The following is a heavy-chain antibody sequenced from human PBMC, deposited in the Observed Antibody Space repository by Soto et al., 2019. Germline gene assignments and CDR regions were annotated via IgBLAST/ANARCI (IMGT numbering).Heavy chain of an antibody. Sequence: SGVSRRLSCAASGITFSGSAMHRGRQVSGKGLEWVGRIRSKANSYATAYAASVKGRFTISRDDSKNTAYLQMNSLKTEDTAVYYCTRYSSSSGSDYWGQGTLVTVSS. CDR3: TRYSSSSGSDY. J-gene: IGHJ4*02. CDR2: IRSKANSYAT. V-gene: IGHV3-73*01. CDR1: GITFSGSA. D-gene: IGHD6-6*01.